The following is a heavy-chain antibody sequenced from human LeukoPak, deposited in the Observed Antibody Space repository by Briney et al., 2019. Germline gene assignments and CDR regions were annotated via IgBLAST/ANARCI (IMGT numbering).Heavy chain of an antibody. CDR3: ARGDIVATIYGGYYFDY. J-gene: IGHJ4*02. CDR1: GYSISSGYY. V-gene: IGHV4-38-2*02. Sequence: SETLSLTCTVSGYSISSGYYWGWIRQPPGKGLEWIGSIYHSGSTYYNPSLKSRVTISVDTSKNQFSLKLSSVTAADTAVYYCARGDIVATIYGGYYFDYWGQGTLVTVSS. CDR2: IYHSGST. D-gene: IGHD5-12*01.